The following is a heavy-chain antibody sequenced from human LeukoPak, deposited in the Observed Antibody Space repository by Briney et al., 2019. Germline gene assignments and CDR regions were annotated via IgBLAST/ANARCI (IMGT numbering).Heavy chain of an antibody. V-gene: IGHV1-18*01. CDR3: ARATPYDSSGYYYLYYYGMDV. D-gene: IGHD3-22*01. CDR1: GYTFTSYG. CDR2: ISAYNGNT. J-gene: IGHJ6*02. Sequence: ASVKVSCKAYGYTFTSYGISWVRQAPGQGLEWMGWISAYNGNTNYAQKLQGRVTMTTDTSTSTAYMELRSLRSDDTAVYYCARATPYDSSGYYYLYYYGMDVWGQGTTVTVSS.